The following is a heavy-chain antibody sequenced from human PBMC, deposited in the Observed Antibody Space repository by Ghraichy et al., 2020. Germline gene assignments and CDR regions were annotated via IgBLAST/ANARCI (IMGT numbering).Heavy chain of an antibody. Sequence: GGSLRLSCAASGFTFDDYAMHWVRQAPGKGLEWVSGISWNSGSIGYADSVKGRFTISRDNAKNSLYLQMNSLRAEDTALYYCAKAVRSGRYPNGGAFDIWGQGTMVTVSS. J-gene: IGHJ3*02. CDR1: GFTFDDYA. V-gene: IGHV3-9*01. CDR2: ISWNSGSI. D-gene: IGHD6-19*01. CDR3: AKAVRSGRYPNGGAFDI.